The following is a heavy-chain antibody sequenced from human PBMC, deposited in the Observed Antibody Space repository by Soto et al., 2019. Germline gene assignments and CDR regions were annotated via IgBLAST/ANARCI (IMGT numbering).Heavy chain of an antibody. Sequence: SETLSLTCTGSGGSISSYYWSWIRQPPGKGLEWIGYIYYSGSTNYNPSLKSRVTISVDTSKNQFSLKLSSVTAADTAVYYCARGTYSSPHFDYWGQGTLVTVS. CDR1: GGSISSYY. CDR2: IYYSGST. V-gene: IGHV4-59*01. CDR3: ARGTYSSPHFDY. J-gene: IGHJ4*02. D-gene: IGHD6-19*01.